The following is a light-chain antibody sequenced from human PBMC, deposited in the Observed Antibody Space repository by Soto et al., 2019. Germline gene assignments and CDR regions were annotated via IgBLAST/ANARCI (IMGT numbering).Light chain of an antibody. CDR2: SNT. CDR3: AAWDDSLNGQWV. V-gene: IGLV1-44*01. Sequence: QSVLTQPPSASGTPGQRVTISCSGSNSNIGSYTVNWYQHFPGTAPKLLIYSNTQRPSGVPDRFSGSKSGTSASLAISGLQSDDEADYYCAAWDDSLNGQWVFGGGTKLTVL. CDR1: NSNIGSYT. J-gene: IGLJ3*02.